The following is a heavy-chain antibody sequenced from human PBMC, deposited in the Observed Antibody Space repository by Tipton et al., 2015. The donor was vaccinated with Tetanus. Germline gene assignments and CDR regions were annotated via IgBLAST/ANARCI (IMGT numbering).Heavy chain of an antibody. D-gene: IGHD2-15*01. Sequence: TLSLTCTVSGGSISSGGYYWSWIRQHPGKGLEWIGYIYYSGSTYYNPSLKSRVTISVDTSKNQFSLKLSSVTAADTAVYYCARLDGYWSGGSCSGDYWGQRTLVTVSS. J-gene: IGHJ4*02. V-gene: IGHV4-31*03. CDR3: ARLDGYWSGGSCSGDY. CDR1: GGSISSGGYY. CDR2: IYYSGST.